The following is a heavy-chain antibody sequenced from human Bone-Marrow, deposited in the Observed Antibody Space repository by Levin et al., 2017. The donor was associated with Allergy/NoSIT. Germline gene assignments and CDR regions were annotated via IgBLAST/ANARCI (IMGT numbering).Heavy chain of an antibody. V-gene: IGHV4-31*03. CDR1: GASFSSGLFF. CDR2: IFSSGRT. J-gene: IGHJ4*02. D-gene: IGHD3-10*01. Sequence: SQTLSLTCTVSGASFSSGLFFWSWIRQHPGRGLEWIGHIFSSGRTDYNAPLKSRVTISSDTSKNQFSLELHSVTAADTAIYYCARAGRRGGLFDSWGQGALVTVSS. CDR3: ARAGRRGGLFDS.